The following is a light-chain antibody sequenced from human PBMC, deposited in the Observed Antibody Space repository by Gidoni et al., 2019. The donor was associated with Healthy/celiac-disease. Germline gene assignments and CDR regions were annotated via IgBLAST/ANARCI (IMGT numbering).Light chain of an antibody. J-gene: IGLJ2*01. CDR3: GTWDSSLAYVV. V-gene: IGLV1-51*01. CDR1: SPNIRNNY. Sequence: QSVLTQPPSVSAPPGQKVTISCSGSSPNIRNNYVSWYQQLPGTAPKLLIYDNNKRPSGIPDRFSGSKSGTSATLGITGLQTGDEADYYCGTWDSSLAYVVFGGGTKLTVL. CDR2: DNN.